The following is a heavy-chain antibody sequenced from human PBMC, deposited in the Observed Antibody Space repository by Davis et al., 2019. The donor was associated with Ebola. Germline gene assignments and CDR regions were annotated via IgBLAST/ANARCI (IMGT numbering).Heavy chain of an antibody. CDR1: GYTFTSYG. CDR2: ISAYNGNT. Sequence: ASVKVSCKASGYTFTSYGISWVRQAPGQGLEWMGWISAYNGNTNYAQKLQGRVTMTTDTSTSTAYMELRSLRSEDTAVYYCARDRKYYYDSSDTNYYFDYWGQGTLVTVSS. CDR3: ARDRKYYYDSSDTNYYFDY. V-gene: IGHV1-18*04. D-gene: IGHD3-22*01. J-gene: IGHJ4*02.